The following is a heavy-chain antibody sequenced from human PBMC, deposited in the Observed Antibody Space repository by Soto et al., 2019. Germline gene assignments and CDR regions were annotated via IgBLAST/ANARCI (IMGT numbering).Heavy chain of an antibody. CDR2: IYYSGST. Sequence: QLQLQESGPGLVKPSETLSLTCTVSGGSISSSSYYWGWIRQPPGKGLEWIGRIYYSGSTYYNPSLKSRVTISVDTSKNQFSLKLSSVTAADTAVYYCARLRWDNYYYYGMDVWGQGTTVTVSS. D-gene: IGHD4-17*01. J-gene: IGHJ6*02. CDR3: ARLRWDNYYYYGMDV. V-gene: IGHV4-39*01. CDR1: GGSISSSSYY.